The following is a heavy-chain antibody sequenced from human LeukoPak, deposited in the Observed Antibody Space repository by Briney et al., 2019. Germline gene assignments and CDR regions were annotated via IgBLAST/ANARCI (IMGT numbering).Heavy chain of an antibody. V-gene: IGHV4-39*01. Sequence: SETLSLTCTVSGGSISSGGYYWSWIRQPPGKGLEWIGSIYYSGSTYYNPSLKSRVTISVDTSKNQFSLKLSSVTAADTAVYYCARTYSSGWYGLAFDIWGQGTMVTVSS. CDR3: ARTYSSGWYGLAFDI. D-gene: IGHD6-19*01. CDR1: GGSISSGGYY. J-gene: IGHJ3*02. CDR2: IYYSGST.